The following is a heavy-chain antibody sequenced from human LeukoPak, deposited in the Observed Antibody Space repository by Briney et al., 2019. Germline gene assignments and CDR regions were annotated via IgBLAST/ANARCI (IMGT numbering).Heavy chain of an antibody. CDR2: SGGSGGST. Sequence: GGALSLSCAASGCTFSSYAMSGVRQAPCKGLDWVAPSGGSGGSTYYASSVEGRFIISSNNSKKTLYLQMNSLRAEDTAVYYCASTATVVVPAAIRYWGQGTLVTVSA. J-gene: IGHJ4*02. CDR3: ASTATVVVPAAIRY. V-gene: IGHV3-23*01. D-gene: IGHD2-2*01. CDR1: GCTFSSYA.